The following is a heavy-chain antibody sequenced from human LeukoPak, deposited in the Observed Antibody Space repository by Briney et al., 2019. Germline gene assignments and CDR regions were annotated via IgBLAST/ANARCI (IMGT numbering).Heavy chain of an antibody. CDR2: ISYDGSNK. J-gene: IGHJ4*02. V-gene: IGHV3-30*03. D-gene: IGHD3-22*01. Sequence: GGSLRLSCVGSGLTFSQYGVSWVRQAPGKGLEWVAVISYDGSNKYYADSVKGRFTISRDNSKNTLYLQMNSLRAEDTAVYYCRVVITTTDYWGQGTLVTVSS. CDR3: RVVITTTDY. CDR1: GLTFSQYG.